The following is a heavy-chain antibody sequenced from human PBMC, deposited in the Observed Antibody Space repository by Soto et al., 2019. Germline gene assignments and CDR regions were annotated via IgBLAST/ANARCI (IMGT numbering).Heavy chain of an antibody. CDR3: AKARYCSGGGCFYFDY. CDR1: GFTFSSYA. CDR2: ISGSGGST. V-gene: IGHV3-23*01. J-gene: IGHJ4*02. Sequence: GGSLRLSCAASGFTFSSYAMSWVRQARGKGLEWVSAISGSGGSTYYADSVKGRFTISRDNSKNTLYLQMNSLRAEDTAVYYCAKARYCSGGGCFYFDYWGQGTLVTVSS. D-gene: IGHD2-15*01.